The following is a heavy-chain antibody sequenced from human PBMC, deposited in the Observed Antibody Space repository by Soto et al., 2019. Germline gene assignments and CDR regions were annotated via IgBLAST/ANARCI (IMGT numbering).Heavy chain of an antibody. CDR2: IYPGDSDT. J-gene: IGHJ3*02. V-gene: IGHV5-51*01. CDR1: GYSFTSYW. Sequence: PGESLKISCKGSGYSFTSYWIGWVRQIPGKGLEWMGIIYPGDSDTRYSPSFQGQVTISADKSISTAYLQWSSLKASDTAMYYCAIPLVGATKAFDIWGQGTMVTVSS. CDR3: AIPLVGATKAFDI. D-gene: IGHD1-26*01.